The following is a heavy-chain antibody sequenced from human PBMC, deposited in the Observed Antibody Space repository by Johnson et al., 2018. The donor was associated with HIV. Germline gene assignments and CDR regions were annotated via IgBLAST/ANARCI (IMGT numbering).Heavy chain of an antibody. CDR2: IWYAGSNK. CDR3: AKDARTRWELEPDAFDI. CDR1: GFTFSLYG. V-gene: IGHV3-33*06. Sequence: QVQLVESGGGVLRPGRSLRLSCPASGFTFSLYGMPWVRQAPGKGLEWVSVIWYAGSNKSSADSVTCRFTISRDNSKKTLYLQMNSLRAEDTAVYYCAKDARTRWELEPDAFDIWGQGTMVTVSS. D-gene: IGHD1-26*01. J-gene: IGHJ3*02.